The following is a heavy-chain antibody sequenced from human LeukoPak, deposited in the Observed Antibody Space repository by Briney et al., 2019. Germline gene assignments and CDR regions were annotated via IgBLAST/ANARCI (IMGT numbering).Heavy chain of an antibody. CDR2: ISPSGSTI. D-gene: IGHD3-10*01. CDR3: ARDPRGSGGGYYGMDV. V-gene: IGHV3-48*03. CDR1: GFTFSSYE. Sequence: GGSLRLSCAASGFTFSSYEMNWVRQAPGKGMEWVSYISPSGSTIYYADSVKGRFTISRDNAKSSLYLQMNSLRAEDTAVYYCARDPRGSGGGYYGMDVWGQGTTVTVSS. J-gene: IGHJ6*02.